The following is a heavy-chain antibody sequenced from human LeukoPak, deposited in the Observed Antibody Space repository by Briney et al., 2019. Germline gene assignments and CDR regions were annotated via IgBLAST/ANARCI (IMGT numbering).Heavy chain of an antibody. V-gene: IGHV1-2*02. CDR1: GYTFTGYY. CDR3: ARDRTRTGYSSGWYHDY. J-gene: IGHJ4*02. D-gene: IGHD6-19*01. Sequence: ASVKVSCKASGYTFTGYYMHWVRQAPGQGLEWMGWFNPNSGGTNYAQKSQGRVTMTRDTSISTAYMELSRLGSDDTAVYYCARDRTRTGYSSGWYHDYWGQGTLVTVSS. CDR2: FNPNSGGT.